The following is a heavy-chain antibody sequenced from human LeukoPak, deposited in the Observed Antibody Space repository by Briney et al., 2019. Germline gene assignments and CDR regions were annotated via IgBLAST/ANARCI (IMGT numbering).Heavy chain of an antibody. CDR1: GFTFSSYA. V-gene: IGHV3-23*01. Sequence: GGSLRLSCAASGFTFSSYAMSWVRQAPGEGLEWVSTVSGSNGNTHYADSVKGRFTISRDNSKNTLYLQMNSLRAEDTAVYYCVRESPVAAVGRSWFDPWGQGALVTVSS. CDR2: VSGSNGNT. D-gene: IGHD6-13*01. CDR3: VRESPVAAVGRSWFDP. J-gene: IGHJ5*02.